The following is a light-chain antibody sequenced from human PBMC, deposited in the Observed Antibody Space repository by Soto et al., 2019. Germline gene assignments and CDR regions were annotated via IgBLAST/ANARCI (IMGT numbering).Light chain of an antibody. Sequence: IVLTQSPVTLALSPGESAVLSCRASQSVSTSLAWYQHKPGQPPRLFIYDASKRAPGIPARFTGSGSGTDFTLTISSLEPEDIAVYYRQVRDVWPSFGQGTKVEIK. CDR3: QVRDVWPS. J-gene: IGKJ1*01. CDR2: DAS. CDR1: QSVSTS. V-gene: IGKV3-11*01.